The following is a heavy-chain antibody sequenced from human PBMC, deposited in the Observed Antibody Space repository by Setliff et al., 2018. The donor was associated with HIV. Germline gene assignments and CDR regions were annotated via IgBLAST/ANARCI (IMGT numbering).Heavy chain of an antibody. CDR1: GYTFTNFG. Sequence: ASVKVSCKASGYTFTNFGIGWVRQAPGQGLEWMGWISAYNGNTNYAQKLQGRVTMTTDTSTNTAYMELRSLRSDDTAVYYCARVRRGCSSHSCPLENWGQGTLVTVS. CDR2: ISAYNGNT. CDR3: ARVRRGCSSHSCPLEN. V-gene: IGHV1-18*01. J-gene: IGHJ4*02. D-gene: IGHD2-2*01.